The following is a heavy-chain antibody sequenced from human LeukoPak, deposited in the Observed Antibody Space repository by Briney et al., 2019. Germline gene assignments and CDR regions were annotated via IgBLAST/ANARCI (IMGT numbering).Heavy chain of an antibody. CDR2: ISYDGNNK. J-gene: IGHJ3*02. D-gene: IGHD6-13*01. V-gene: IGHV3-30*04. CDR3: ARGSSKQQLLRAGALDI. CDR1: GFTFSNFA. Sequence: GRSLRLSCAASGFTFSNFAMHWVRQAPGKGLEWMTVISYDGNNKYYADSVRGRFSISRDNSKNTLFLRMNSLRVEDTAAYYCARGSSKQQLLRAGALDIWGQGTMVTVSS.